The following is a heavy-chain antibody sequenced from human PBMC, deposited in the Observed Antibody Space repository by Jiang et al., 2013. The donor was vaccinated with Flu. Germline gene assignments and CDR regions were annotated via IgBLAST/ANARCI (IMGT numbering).Heavy chain of an antibody. Sequence: QLLESGGGLVRPGGSLRLSCAASAFTFSRYDMNWVRQAPGKGLEWVSSISGSSSFIYYADSVKGRFTISRDNAKNSLYLQMNSLRADDTAVYYCGFWEDPFSYWGQGALVTVSS. CDR3: GFWEDPFSY. V-gene: IGHV3-21*01. CDR1: AFTFSRYD. CDR2: ISGSSSFI. D-gene: IGHD1-26*01. J-gene: IGHJ4*02.